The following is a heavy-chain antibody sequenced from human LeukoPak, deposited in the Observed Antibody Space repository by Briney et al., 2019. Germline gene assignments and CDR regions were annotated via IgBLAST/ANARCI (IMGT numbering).Heavy chain of an antibody. V-gene: IGHV1-46*01. CDR1: GYTFTSYY. CDR2: INPSGGST. J-gene: IGHJ4*02. CDR3: ARSGTGGYSFHY. D-gene: IGHD1/OR15-1a*01. Sequence: ASVTVSCKASGYTFTSYYMHWVRQAPGLGLEWMGIINPSGGSTSYAQKFQGRVTMTRHTSTSTVYMELSSLRSEDTAVYYCARSGTGGYSFHYWGQGTLVTISS.